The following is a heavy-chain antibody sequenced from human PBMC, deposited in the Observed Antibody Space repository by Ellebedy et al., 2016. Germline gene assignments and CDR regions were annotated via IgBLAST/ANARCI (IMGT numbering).Heavy chain of an antibody. CDR2: IKEDGGEK. D-gene: IGHD2/OR15-2a*01. J-gene: IGHJ4*02. CDR3: ARDGLSPLWTIDY. Sequence: GESLKISCGASGFTFSRYWMTWVRQAPGKGLEWAANIKEDGGEKYYVDSVKGRFTISRDNAKNLVYLQMNSLRVEDTAIYYCARDGLSPLWTIDYWGLGTLVTVSS. V-gene: IGHV3-7*01. CDR1: GFTFSRYW.